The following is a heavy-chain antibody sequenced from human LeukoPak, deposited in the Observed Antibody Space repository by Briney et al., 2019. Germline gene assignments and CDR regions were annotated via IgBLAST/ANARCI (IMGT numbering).Heavy chain of an antibody. CDR2: ISGSGGST. J-gene: IGHJ4*02. Sequence: PGGSLRLSCAASGFTFSSYAMSWVRQAPGKGLEWVSAISGSGGSTYYADSVKGRFTISRDNSKNTLYLQMNSLRAEDTAVYYCAKNRGHSGWDNYFDYWDQGTLVTVSS. CDR3: AKNRGHSGWDNYFDY. CDR1: GFTFSSYA. D-gene: IGHD6-19*01. V-gene: IGHV3-23*01.